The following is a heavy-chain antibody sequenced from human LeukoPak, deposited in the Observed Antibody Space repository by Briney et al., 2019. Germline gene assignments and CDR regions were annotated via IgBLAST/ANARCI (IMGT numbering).Heavy chain of an antibody. CDR1: GYTFTSYA. D-gene: IGHD3-3*01. CDR3: ARTRFLEWFGGFGFNWFDP. Sequence: ASVKDSCKASGYTFTSYAMNWVRQAPGQGREWMGWINTNTGNPTYVQGFTERFVFSLDPSASTAYLQISSLKAGDSAVYYCARTRFLEWFGGFGFNWFDPSGQGTLVTASS. CDR2: INTNTGNP. V-gene: IGHV7-4-1*02. J-gene: IGHJ5*02.